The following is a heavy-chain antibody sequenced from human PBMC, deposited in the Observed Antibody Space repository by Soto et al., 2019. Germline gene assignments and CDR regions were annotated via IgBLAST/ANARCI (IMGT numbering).Heavy chain of an antibody. J-gene: IGHJ4*02. Sequence: QVQLVQSGAEVKKPGSSVKVSCEAPGGTFDHAAITWVRQAPGQGLEWVGGINPMFNSTHYAQKCQGRVMITADAVTSTAFMELRGLTSDDTAVYYSARQILEAAYWCQGPRLGVSS. CDR3: ARQILEAAY. D-gene: IGHD2-15*01. CDR2: INPMFNST. CDR1: GGTFDHAA. V-gene: IGHV1-69*01.